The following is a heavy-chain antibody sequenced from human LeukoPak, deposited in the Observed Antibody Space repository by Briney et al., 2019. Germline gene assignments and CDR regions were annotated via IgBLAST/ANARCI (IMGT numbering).Heavy chain of an antibody. CDR1: GFTFSSYG. D-gene: IGHD2-15*01. J-gene: IGHJ4*02. V-gene: IGHV3-30*18. CDR2: ISYDGSNK. Sequence: GGPLRLSCAASGFTFSSYGMHWVRQAPGKGLEWVAVISYDGSNKYYADSVKGRFTISRDNSKNTLYLQMNSLRAEDTAVYYCAKEGYCSGGSCYSLDYWGQGTLVTVSS. CDR3: AKEGYCSGGSCYSLDY.